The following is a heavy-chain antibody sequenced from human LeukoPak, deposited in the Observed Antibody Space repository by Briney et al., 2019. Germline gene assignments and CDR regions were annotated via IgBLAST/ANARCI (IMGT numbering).Heavy chain of an antibody. V-gene: IGHV3-15*01. J-gene: IGHJ4*02. Sequence: GGSLRLSCAASGFTFSNAWMSWVRQAPGKGLEWVGRIKSKTDGGTTDYAAPVKGRFTISRDDSKNTLYLQMNSLKTEDTAVYYCSRLEQTGTTDYWGQGTLVTVSS. CDR3: SRLEQTGTTDY. D-gene: IGHD1-7*01. CDR2: IKSKTDGGTT. CDR1: GFTFSNAW.